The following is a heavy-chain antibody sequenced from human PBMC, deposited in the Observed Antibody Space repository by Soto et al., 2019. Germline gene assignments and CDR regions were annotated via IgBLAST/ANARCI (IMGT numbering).Heavy chain of an antibody. D-gene: IGHD3-22*01. CDR3: AAASPSVVVITNDAFDI. CDR2: IVVGSGNT. CDR1: GFTFTSSA. J-gene: IGHJ3*02. V-gene: IGHV1-58*02. Sequence: GASVKVSCKASGFTFTSSAMQWVRQARGQRLEWIGWIVVGSGNTNYAQKFQERVTITRDMSTSTAYMELSSLRSEDTAVYYCAAASPSVVVITNDAFDIWGQGTMVTVSS.